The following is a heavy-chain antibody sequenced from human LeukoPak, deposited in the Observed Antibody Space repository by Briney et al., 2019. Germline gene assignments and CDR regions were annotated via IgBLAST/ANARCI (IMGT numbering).Heavy chain of an antibody. CDR1: GYTLTELS. J-gene: IGHJ4*02. CDR3: ATDRGGDFDY. CDR2: FDLEDGET. V-gene: IGHV1-24*01. D-gene: IGHD4-17*01. Sequence: ASVKVSCKVSGYTLTELSIHWVRQAPGKGLEWMGGFDLEDGETIYAQKVQGRVTMTEDTSTDTAYMELSSLRSEDTAAYYCATDRGGDFDYWGQGTLVTVSS.